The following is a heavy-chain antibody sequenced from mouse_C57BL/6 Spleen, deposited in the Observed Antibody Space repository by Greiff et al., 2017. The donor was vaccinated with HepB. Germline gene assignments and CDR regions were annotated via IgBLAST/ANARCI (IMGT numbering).Heavy chain of an antibody. D-gene: IGHD2-1*01. V-gene: IGHV1-15*01. CDR1: GYTFTDYE. Sequence: VQLQQSGAELVRPGASVTLSCKASGYTFTDYEMHWVKQTPVHGLEWIGAIDPETGGTAYNQKFKGKAILTADKSSSTAYMELRSLTSEDSAVYYCTRIRGNYVGFDYWGQGTTLTVSS. CDR3: TRIRGNYVGFDY. CDR2: IDPETGGT. J-gene: IGHJ2*01.